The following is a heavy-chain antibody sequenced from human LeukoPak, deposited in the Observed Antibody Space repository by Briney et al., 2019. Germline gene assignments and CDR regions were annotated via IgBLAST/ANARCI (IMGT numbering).Heavy chain of an antibody. V-gene: IGHV3-30-3*01. Sequence: GGSLRLSCAASGFTFSSYAMHWVRQAPGKGLEWVAVISYDGSNKYYADSVKGRFTISRDNSKNTLYLQMNSLRAEDTAVYYCARDRRAGGRLIAAAGRTLDYWGQGTLVTVSS. CDR1: GFTFSSYA. CDR3: ARDRRAGGRLIAAAGRTLDY. D-gene: IGHD6-13*01. CDR2: ISYDGSNK. J-gene: IGHJ4*02.